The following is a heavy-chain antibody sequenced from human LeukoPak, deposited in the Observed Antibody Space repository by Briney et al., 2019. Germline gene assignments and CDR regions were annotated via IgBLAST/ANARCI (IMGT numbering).Heavy chain of an antibody. V-gene: IGHV1-69*13. J-gene: IGHJ4*02. Sequence: HRASVKVSCKASGGTFSSYAISWVRQAPGQGLEWMGGIIPIFGTANYAQKFQGRVTITADESTSTAYMELSSLRSEDTAVYYCAVHVDTAMVMRFDYWGQGTLVTVSS. CDR2: IIPIFGTA. D-gene: IGHD5-18*01. CDR3: AVHVDTAMVMRFDY. CDR1: GGTFSSYA.